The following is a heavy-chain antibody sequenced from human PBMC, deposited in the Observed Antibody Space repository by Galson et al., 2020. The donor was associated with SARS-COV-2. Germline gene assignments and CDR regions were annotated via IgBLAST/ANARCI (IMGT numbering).Heavy chain of an antibody. CDR1: GGSVSSGSSY. CDR2: IYYTRST. D-gene: IGHD2-15*01. Sequence: SETLSLTCTVPGGSVSSGSSYWSWIPQPPGKGLEWIGYGYIYYTRSTNYNPSLQSRVTISVDTSKNQFSLKLTSVSAADTAVYYCARPSISQAVGAFDIWGRGTMVTVSS. CDR3: ARPSISQAVGAFDI. J-gene: IGHJ3*02. V-gene: IGHV4-61*01.